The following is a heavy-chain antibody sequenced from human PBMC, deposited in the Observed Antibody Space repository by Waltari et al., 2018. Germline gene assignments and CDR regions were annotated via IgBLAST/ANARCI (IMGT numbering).Heavy chain of an antibody. CDR1: GFTVSSKY. CDR3: ARDRRLWLLASDEYYYYGMDV. Sequence: EVQLVESGGGLIQPGGSLRLSCAASGFTVSSKYMSWVRQATGKGRAWVSVIYSGGSTYYADSVKGRFTISRDNSKNTLYLQMNSLRAEDTAVYYCARDRRLWLLASDEYYYYGMDVRGQGTTVTVSS. CDR2: IYSGGST. D-gene: IGHD5-18*01. V-gene: IGHV3-53*01. J-gene: IGHJ6*02.